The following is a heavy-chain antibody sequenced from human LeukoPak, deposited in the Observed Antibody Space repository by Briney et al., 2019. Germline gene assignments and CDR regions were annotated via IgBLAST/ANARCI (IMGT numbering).Heavy chain of an antibody. D-gene: IGHD1-26*01. CDR3: ARRGGSYSANYYYYYMDV. CDR2: TYTSGST. Sequence: SEAQSFTGTGSGGSISSYYWSWIRQPPGQGLEWIGYTYTSGSTNYNPSLNSRVTISVDTSKNQFSLKLSSVTAADTAVYYCARRGGSYSANYYYYYMDVWGKGTTVTVSS. V-gene: IGHV4-4*09. CDR1: GGSISSYY. J-gene: IGHJ6*03.